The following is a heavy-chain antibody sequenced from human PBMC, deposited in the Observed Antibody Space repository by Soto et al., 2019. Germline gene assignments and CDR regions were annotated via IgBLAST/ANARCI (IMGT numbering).Heavy chain of an antibody. J-gene: IGHJ4*02. D-gene: IGHD3-9*01. CDR3: VGGTGSWGLSDY. CDR2: IWADGSRQ. CDR1: GFAFRTYG. V-gene: IGHV3-33*08. Sequence: QVQLVESGGGVIQPGKSLRLSCSASGFAFRTYGMPWVRQAPGKGLAWVAVIWADGSRQFYGDSLKGRLTISRDNSKNTLYLQMNSLRVDDTAVYYCVGGTGSWGLSDYWGQGTLVTVSS.